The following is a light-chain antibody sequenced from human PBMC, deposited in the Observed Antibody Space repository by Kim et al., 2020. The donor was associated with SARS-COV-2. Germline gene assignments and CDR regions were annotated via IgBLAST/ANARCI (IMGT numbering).Light chain of an antibody. Sequence: SSVGDIVTITCRARQSISNYLNWYQQKPGKAPKLLIYAASSLQSGVPSRFSGSGSGTDFTHTISSLQPEDFATYYGQQSYRTPRTFGQGTKVDIK. CDR1: QSISNY. V-gene: IGKV1-39*01. J-gene: IGKJ1*01. CDR2: AAS. CDR3: QQSYRTPRT.